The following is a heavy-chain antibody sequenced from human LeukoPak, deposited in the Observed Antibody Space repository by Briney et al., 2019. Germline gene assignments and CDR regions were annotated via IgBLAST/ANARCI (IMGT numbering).Heavy chain of an antibody. Sequence: GGSLRLSCATSGFTFHDFAMHWVRQPPGKGLEWVSTISWNSDIILCADSVKGRFTVSRDADSAFLYLEMNSLGPEDTALYYCVKSGGYYYMDAWGKGTMVIVSS. V-gene: IGHV3-9*01. CDR2: ISWNSDII. D-gene: IGHD2-15*01. CDR1: GFTFHDFA. J-gene: IGHJ6*03. CDR3: VKSGGYYYMDA.